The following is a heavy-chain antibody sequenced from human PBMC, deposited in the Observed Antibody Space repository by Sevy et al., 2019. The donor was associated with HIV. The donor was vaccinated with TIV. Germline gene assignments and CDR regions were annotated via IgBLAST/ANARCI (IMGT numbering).Heavy chain of an antibody. CDR3: ASGSYEGDNWFDP. V-gene: IGHV3-30-3*01. J-gene: IGHJ5*02. CDR1: GFTFSSYA. Sequence: GGSLRLSCVASGFTFSSYAMHWVRQAPGKGLEWVAVISYDGSNKYYADSVKGRFTISRDNSKNTLYLQMNSLRAEDTAVYYCASGSYEGDNWFDPWGQGTLVTVSS. CDR2: ISYDGSNK. D-gene: IGHD1-26*01.